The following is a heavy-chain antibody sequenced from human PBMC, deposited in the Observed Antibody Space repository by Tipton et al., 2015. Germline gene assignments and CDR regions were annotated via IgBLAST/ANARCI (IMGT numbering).Heavy chain of an antibody. D-gene: IGHD2-2*01. Sequence: QLVQSGVEVKKPGSSVKVSCKASGYTFTSYDINWVRQATGQGLEWMGWMSPNSGNTGYAQKFQGRVTMTRNTSISTAYMELSSLRSEDTAVYYCARTSVSMGRCQLLSYYSYYGMDVWGQGTTVTVSS. V-gene: IGHV1-8*01. CDR2: MSPNSGNT. CDR1: GYTFTSYD. CDR3: ARTSVSMGRCQLLSYYSYYGMDV. J-gene: IGHJ6*02.